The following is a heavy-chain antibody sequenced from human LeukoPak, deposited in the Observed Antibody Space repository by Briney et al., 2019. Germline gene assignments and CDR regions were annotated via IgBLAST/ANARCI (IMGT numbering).Heavy chain of an antibody. D-gene: IGHD3-3*01. V-gene: IGHV4-34*01. CDR1: GGSFSGYY. CDR3: ARTLCSGYPDYYYYLDV. CDR2: INHSGST. Sequence: PSETLSLTCAVYGGSFSGYYWSWIRQPPGKGLEWIGEINHSGSTNYNPSLKSRVIISVDTSKNQFSLKLNSVTATDTAVYYCARTLCSGYPDYYYYLDVWGKGTTVTVSS. J-gene: IGHJ6*03.